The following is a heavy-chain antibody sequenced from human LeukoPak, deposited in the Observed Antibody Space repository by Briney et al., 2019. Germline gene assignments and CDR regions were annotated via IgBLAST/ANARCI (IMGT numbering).Heavy chain of an antibody. CDR1: GYIFTSYG. Sequence: ASVKVSCKASGYIFTSYGISWVRQAPGQGLEWMGWISAYNGNTNYAQKLQGRVTMTTDTSTSTAYMELRSLRSDDTAVYYCARALRPRLTSTSYYGSGSYKPRQPEAYYFDYWGQGTLVTVSS. V-gene: IGHV1-18*01. CDR3: ARALRPRLTSTSYYGSGSYKPRQPEAYYFDY. D-gene: IGHD3-10*01. J-gene: IGHJ4*02. CDR2: ISAYNGNT.